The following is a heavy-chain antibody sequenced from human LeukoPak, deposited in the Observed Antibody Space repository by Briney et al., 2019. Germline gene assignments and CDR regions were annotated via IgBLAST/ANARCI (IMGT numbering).Heavy chain of an antibody. CDR3: ARDTGQYAPGTPGFTRFDP. CDR1: GGSISSTNYY. D-gene: IGHD3-10*01. CDR2: IYNSGST. V-gene: IGHV4-39*07. J-gene: IGHJ5*02. Sequence: SETLSLTCTVSGGSISSTNYYWGWIRQPPGKGLEWIGSIYNSGSTYYNPSLKSRVIVSLDTSKNQFSLRLTSVTAADTAVYYCARDTGQYAPGTPGFTRFDPWGQGTLVTVSS.